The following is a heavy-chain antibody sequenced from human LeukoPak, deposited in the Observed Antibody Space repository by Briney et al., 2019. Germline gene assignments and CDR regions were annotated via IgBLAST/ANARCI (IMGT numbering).Heavy chain of an antibody. Sequence: GGSLRLSCAASGFTFSSYAMSWVRQAPGKGLEWVSAVSGSGGSTYYADSVKGRFTISRDNSKNMLYLQMNSLRAEDTAVYYCAKAPFYGSGSYFDYWGQGTLVTVSS. CDR2: VSGSGGST. V-gene: IGHV3-23*01. CDR1: GFTFSSYA. CDR3: AKAPFYGSGSYFDY. D-gene: IGHD3-10*01. J-gene: IGHJ4*02.